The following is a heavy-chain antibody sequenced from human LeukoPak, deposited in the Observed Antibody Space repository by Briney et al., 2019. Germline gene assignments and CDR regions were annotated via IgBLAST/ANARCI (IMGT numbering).Heavy chain of an antibody. J-gene: IGHJ4*02. CDR2: INHSGST. Sequence: SETLSLACAVYGGSFSGYYWSWIRQPPGKGLEWIGEINHSGSTNYNPSLKSRVTISVDTSKNQFSLKLSSVTAADTAVYYCANYYDSSGHFDYWGQGTLVTVSS. CDR3: ANYYDSSGHFDY. CDR1: GGSFSGYY. D-gene: IGHD3-22*01. V-gene: IGHV4-34*01.